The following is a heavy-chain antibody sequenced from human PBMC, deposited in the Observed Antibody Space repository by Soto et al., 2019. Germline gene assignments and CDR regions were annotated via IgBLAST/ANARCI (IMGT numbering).Heavy chain of an antibody. J-gene: IGHJ4*02. CDR1: GYDFNTNW. V-gene: IGHV5-51*01. D-gene: IGHD3-3*01. CDR3: ARLPRDCNKTSCYYADH. CDR2: MYPGDSDT. Sequence: GESLKISCRGSGYDFNTNWFGWVRQLPGRGLEWVGIMYPGDSDTRYNPSLQGHVTLSVDVTVSTAFLQWRSLETSDTGMYFCARLPRDCNKTSCYYADHWGQGTQVTAPQ.